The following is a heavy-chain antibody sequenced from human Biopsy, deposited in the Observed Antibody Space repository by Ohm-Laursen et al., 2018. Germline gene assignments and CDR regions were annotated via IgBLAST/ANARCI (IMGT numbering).Heavy chain of an antibody. D-gene: IGHD5/OR15-5a*01. CDR1: GFSFSDCY. CDR3: ARAKSVLDYFYGLDV. Sequence: SLRLSCSASGFSFSDCYMSWLRQAPGKGLEWLSYISSRGTSINNADSVKGRFTISRDNAKKSLYLQMNSLRAEDTAVYYCARAKSVLDYFYGLDVWGQGTTVTVSS. CDR2: ISSRGTSI. J-gene: IGHJ6*02. V-gene: IGHV3-11*01.